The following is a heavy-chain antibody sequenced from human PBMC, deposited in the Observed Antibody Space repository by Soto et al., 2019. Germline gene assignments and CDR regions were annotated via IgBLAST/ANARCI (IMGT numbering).Heavy chain of an antibody. J-gene: IGHJ3*02. CDR1: GYSFTSYW. Sequence: GESLKISCKGSGYSFTSYWISWVRQMPVKGLEWMGRVEPSDCDTNYGPSFQVHVTISADKTITTAYLKWSSMKASDTAMYYCARHMNIFYHSSGYNDAFDIWGQGTMVTVSS. CDR2: VEPSDCDT. D-gene: IGHD3-22*01. CDR3: ARHMNIFYHSSGYNDAFDI. V-gene: IGHV5-10-1*01.